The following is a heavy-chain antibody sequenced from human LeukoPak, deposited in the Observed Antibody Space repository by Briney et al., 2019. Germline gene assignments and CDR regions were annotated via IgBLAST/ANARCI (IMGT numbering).Heavy chain of an antibody. CDR3: ARGQIAVAGTADAFDI. Sequence: ASVKVSCKASGYTFTSYDINWVRQATGQGLEWMGWMNPNSGNTGYAQKFQGRVTMTRDTSTSTVYMELSSLRSEDTAVYYCARGQIAVAGTADAFDIWGQGTMVTVSS. CDR2: MNPNSGNT. J-gene: IGHJ3*02. CDR1: GYTFTSYD. V-gene: IGHV1-8*02. D-gene: IGHD6-19*01.